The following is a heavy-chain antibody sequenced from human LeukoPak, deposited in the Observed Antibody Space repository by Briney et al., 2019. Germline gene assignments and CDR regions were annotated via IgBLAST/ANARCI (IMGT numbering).Heavy chain of an antibody. V-gene: IGHV1-2*06. D-gene: IGHD1-26*01. CDR1: GYTFTGYY. CDR2: INPNIGGT. Sequence: VASVKVSCKASGYTFTGYYMHWVRQAPGQGLEWMGRINPNIGGTNYAQNFQGRVTMTRDTSISTIYMELSRLGSDDTAVYYCARVGAGLNDAFDIWGQGTMVTVSS. CDR3: ARVGAGLNDAFDI. J-gene: IGHJ3*02.